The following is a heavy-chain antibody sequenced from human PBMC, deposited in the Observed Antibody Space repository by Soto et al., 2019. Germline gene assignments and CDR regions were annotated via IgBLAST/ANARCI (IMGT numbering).Heavy chain of an antibody. D-gene: IGHD6-13*01. CDR3: AKAMGEEAAAGNAFDI. CDR2: ISGSGGST. V-gene: IGHV3-23*01. J-gene: IGHJ3*02. Sequence: EVQLLESGGGLVQPGGSLRLSCAASGFTFSSYAMSWVRQAPGKGLEWVSAISGSGGSTYYADSVKGRFTISRDNSKNTLYLQMNSLRAEDTAVYYCAKAMGEEAAAGNAFDIWGQGTMVTVSS. CDR1: GFTFSSYA.